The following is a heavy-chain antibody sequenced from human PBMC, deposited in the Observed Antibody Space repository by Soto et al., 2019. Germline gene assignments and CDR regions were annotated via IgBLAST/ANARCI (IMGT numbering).Heavy chain of an antibody. CDR2: IIPIFGTA. V-gene: IGHV1-69*13. CDR3: ARWEYIPPYGMDV. D-gene: IGHD1-26*01. CDR1: GGTFSSYA. J-gene: IGHJ6*02. Sequence: GASVKVSCKACGGTFSSYAISCVRQAPGQGLEWMGGIIPIFGTANYAQKFQGRVTITADESTSTAYMELSSLRSEDTAVYYCARWEYIPPYGMDVWGQGTTVTVSS.